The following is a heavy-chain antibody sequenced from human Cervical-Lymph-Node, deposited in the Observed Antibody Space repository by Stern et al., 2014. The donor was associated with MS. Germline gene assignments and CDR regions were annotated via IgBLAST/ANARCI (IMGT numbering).Heavy chain of an antibody. D-gene: IGHD4-17*01. CDR2: IIPIFGTA. Sequence: VQLVESGAEVKKPGSSVKVSCKASGGTFSSYAISWVRQATGQGLEWMGGIIPIFGTANYAQKFQGRATIPAAESPSTAYMELSSLRSEDTAVYYCARGPNDYGDPFDYWGQGTLVTVSS. CDR3: ARGPNDYGDPFDY. CDR1: GGTFSSYA. V-gene: IGHV1-69*01. J-gene: IGHJ4*02.